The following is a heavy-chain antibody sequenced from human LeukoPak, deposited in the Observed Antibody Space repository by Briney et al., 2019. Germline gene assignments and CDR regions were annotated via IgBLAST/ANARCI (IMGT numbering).Heavy chain of an antibody. CDR3: AKRDGHNYCFDS. V-gene: IGHV3-23*01. D-gene: IGHD5-24*01. CDR1: GFTFSSYT. Sequence: GGSLRLSCAAAGFTFSSYTMNWVRQAPGKGLEWVSSISGDSRVTHYVDSVKGRFTISRDNSKNTLYLQMNSLRAEDTAVYYCAKRDGHNYCFDSWGQGTLVPVSS. J-gene: IGHJ4*02. CDR2: ISGDSRVT.